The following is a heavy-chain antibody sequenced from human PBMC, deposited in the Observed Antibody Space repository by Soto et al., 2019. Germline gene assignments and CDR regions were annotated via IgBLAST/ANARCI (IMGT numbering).Heavy chain of an antibody. CDR3: AKCYYYSSGHRKKYYFDY. J-gene: IGHJ4*02. CDR2: ISGSGGIT. D-gene: IGHD3-22*01. V-gene: IGHV3-23*01. CDR1: GFTFSSYA. Sequence: GGSLRLSCAASGFTFSSYAMSWVRQAPGKGLEWVSAISGSGGITYYADSVKGRFTISRDNSKNTLYLQMNSLRADDTAVYYCAKCYYYSSGHRKKYYFDYWGQVTLVTVSS.